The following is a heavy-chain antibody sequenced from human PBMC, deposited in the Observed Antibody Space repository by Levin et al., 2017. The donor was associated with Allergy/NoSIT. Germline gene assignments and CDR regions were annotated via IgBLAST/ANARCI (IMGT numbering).Heavy chain of an antibody. J-gene: IGHJ3*02. V-gene: IGHV2-5*02. CDR3: SHRHLGAAFDI. CDR2: IYGDDDK. Sequence: SGPTLVKPTETLTLTCTFSGFSLSTSGVGVGWIRQPPGKALEWLALIYGDDDKRYSPSLKSRLTITKDTSKNQVVLTMTSMDPVDTATYYCSHRHLGAAFDIWGQGTMVSVSS. CDR1: GFSLSTSGVG. D-gene: IGHD6-25*01.